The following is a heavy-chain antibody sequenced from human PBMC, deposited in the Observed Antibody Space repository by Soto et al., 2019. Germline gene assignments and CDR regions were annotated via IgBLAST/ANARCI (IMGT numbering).Heavy chain of an antibody. CDR2: ISAYNGNT. D-gene: IGHD3-3*01. CDR1: GYTFTSYG. J-gene: IGHJ5*02. Sequence: GASVKVSCKASGYTFTSYGISWVRQAPGQGLEWMGWISAYNGNTNYAQKLQGRVTMTTDTSTSTAYMELRSLRSDDTAVYYCARASPTTPLLRFLEWLSYQSSYNWFDPWGQGTLVTVSS. CDR3: ARASPTTPLLRFLEWLSYQSSYNWFDP. V-gene: IGHV1-18*01.